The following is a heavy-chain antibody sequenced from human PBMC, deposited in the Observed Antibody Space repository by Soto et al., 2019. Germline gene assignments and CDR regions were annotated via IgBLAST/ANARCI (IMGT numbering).Heavy chain of an antibody. D-gene: IGHD1-7*01. Sequence: PSETLSLTCTVSGGSISSSSYYWGWIRQPPGKGLEWIGSIYYSGSTYYNPSLKSRVTISVDTSKNQFSLKLSSVTAADTAVYYCARQNLTGNCNYDYWGQGPLVAVSS. CDR1: GGSISSSSYY. J-gene: IGHJ4*02. CDR3: ARQNLTGNCNYDY. V-gene: IGHV4-39*01. CDR2: IYYSGST.